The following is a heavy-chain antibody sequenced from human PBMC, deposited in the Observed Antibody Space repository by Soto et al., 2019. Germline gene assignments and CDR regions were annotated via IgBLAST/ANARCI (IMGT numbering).Heavy chain of an antibody. D-gene: IGHD6-13*01. V-gene: IGHV4-30-4*01. CDR3: ARASSIWYTYYYYGMDV. CDR1: GGSISSGDYY. CDR2: IYYSGST. J-gene: IGHJ6*02. Sequence: QVQLQESGPGLVKPSQTLSLTCTVSGGSISSGDYYWSWIRQPPGKGLEWIGYIYYSGSTYYNPSLKSRVTISVDTSKNQFSLKLSSVTAADTAVYYCARASSIWYTYYYYGMDVWGQGTTVTVSS.